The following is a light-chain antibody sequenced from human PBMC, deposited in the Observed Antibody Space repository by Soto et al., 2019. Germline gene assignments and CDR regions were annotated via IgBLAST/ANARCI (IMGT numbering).Light chain of an antibody. CDR2: DAS. J-gene: IGKJ2*01. Sequence: EIQMTQSPSTLSASVGDRVTITCRASQSISTWVAWYQQRPGKAPKVLIYDASNLQSGVPSRLSGSGSATEFTLTISSLQPDDFATYFCQQYNEYLYTFGQGTKLEIK. V-gene: IGKV1-5*01. CDR1: QSISTW. CDR3: QQYNEYLYT.